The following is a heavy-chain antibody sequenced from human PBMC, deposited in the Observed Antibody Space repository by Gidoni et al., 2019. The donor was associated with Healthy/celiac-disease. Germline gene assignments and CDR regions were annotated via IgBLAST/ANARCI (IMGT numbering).Heavy chain of an antibody. CDR2: ISSSSSTI. V-gene: IGHV3-48*02. CDR1: GFTFCSYS. J-gene: IGHJ6*02. Sequence: EVQLVESGGGLVQPGGSLRLSCAASGFTFCSYSMHWVRQAPGKGLEWVSYISSSSSTIYYADSVKGRFTISRDNAKNSLYLQMNSLRDEDTAVYYCARLEPSYYYGMDVWGQGTTVTVSS. CDR3: ARLEPSYYYGMDV.